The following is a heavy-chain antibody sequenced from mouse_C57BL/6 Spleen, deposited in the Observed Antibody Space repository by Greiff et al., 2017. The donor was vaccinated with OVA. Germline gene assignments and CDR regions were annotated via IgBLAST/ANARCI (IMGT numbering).Heavy chain of an antibody. CDR1: GYSITSGYY. J-gene: IGHJ3*01. V-gene: IGHV3-6*01. Sequence: VQLQQSGPGLVKPSQSLSLTCSVTGYSITSGYYWNWIRQFPGNKLEWMGYISYDGSNNYNPSLKNRISITRDTSKNQFFLKLNSVTTEDTATXYCAREGDSSGWFAYWGQGTLVTVSA. CDR3: AREGDSSGWFAY. D-gene: IGHD3-2*02. CDR2: ISYDGSN.